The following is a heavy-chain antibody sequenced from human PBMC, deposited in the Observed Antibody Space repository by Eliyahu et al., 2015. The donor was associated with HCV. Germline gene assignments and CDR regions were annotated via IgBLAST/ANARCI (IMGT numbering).Heavy chain of an antibody. V-gene: IGHV3-48*01. D-gene: IGHD3-10*01. CDR3: ARDMGQYFDY. J-gene: IGHJ4*02. CDR1: GFTFNTYS. CDR2: TTSSSSTI. Sequence: EVQLVESGGGLVQPGESLRLSCAASGFTFNTYSMNWVRQAPGKGLEWISYTTSSSSTIYYADSVKGRFTISQRQCTKNPHVSAICLRADDTAVYYCARDMGQYFDYWGPGALVTVSS.